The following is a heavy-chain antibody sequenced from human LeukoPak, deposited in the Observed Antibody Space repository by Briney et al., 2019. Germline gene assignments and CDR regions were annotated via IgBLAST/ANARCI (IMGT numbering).Heavy chain of an antibody. Sequence: ASVKVSCKASGGTFSSYAISWVRQAPGQGLEWMGGISAYNGNTNYAQKLQGRVTMTTDTSTSTAYMELRSPRSDDTAVYYCARGVGGGHYDAFDIWGQGTMVTVSS. V-gene: IGHV1-18*01. CDR3: ARGVGGGHYDAFDI. CDR1: GGTFSSYA. J-gene: IGHJ3*02. CDR2: ISAYNGNT.